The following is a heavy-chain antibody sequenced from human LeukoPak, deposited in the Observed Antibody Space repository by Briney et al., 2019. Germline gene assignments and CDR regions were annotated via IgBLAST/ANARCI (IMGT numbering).Heavy chain of an antibody. CDR1: GFTFSSYA. J-gene: IGHJ4*02. CDR2: ISGSGGST. D-gene: IGHD6-19*01. CDR3: AKDPGLAAVAGIDY. Sequence: GGSLRLSCAASGFTFSSYAMSWVRQAPGKGLGWVSAISGSGGSTYYADSVKGRFTISRDNSKNTLYLQMNSLRAEDTAVYYCAKDPGLAAVAGIDYRGQGTLVTVSS. V-gene: IGHV3-23*01.